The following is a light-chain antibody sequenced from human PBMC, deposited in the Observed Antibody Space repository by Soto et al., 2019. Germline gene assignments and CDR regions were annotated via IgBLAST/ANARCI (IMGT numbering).Light chain of an antibody. CDR1: QSVSNY. Sequence: EIVMTQSPATLSVSPGERATLSCRASQSVSNYLAWYQQKPGQAPRLLIYGASTRATGIPARFSGSGSGTEFTLTISSLQSEDFAVYYCQQYNNWPPTTFGQGTKVDIK. CDR3: QQYNNWPPTT. J-gene: IGKJ1*01. V-gene: IGKV3-15*01. CDR2: GAS.